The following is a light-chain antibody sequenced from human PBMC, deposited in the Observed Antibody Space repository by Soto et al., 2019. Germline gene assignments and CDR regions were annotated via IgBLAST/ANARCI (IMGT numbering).Light chain of an antibody. J-gene: IGKJ4*01. V-gene: IGKV1-6*01. CDR3: QQDYSYPLT. CDR1: QGIKKD. CDR2: ASS. Sequence: AIPMTQSPSSLSASVGDRVTITCRASQGIKKDLGWYQQKPGKAPNLLIYASSTLQSGVPSRFSGSGSGTDFTLTITSLQPEDSATYFCQQDYSYPLTFGGGTKVELK.